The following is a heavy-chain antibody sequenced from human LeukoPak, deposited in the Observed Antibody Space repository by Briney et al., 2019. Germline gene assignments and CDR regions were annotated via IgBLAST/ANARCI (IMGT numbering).Heavy chain of an antibody. CDR1: GGSISGSSYY. J-gene: IGHJ5*02. V-gene: IGHV4-39*07. CDR3: ARSVVTAIPNWFDP. Sequence: KTSETLSLTCSVSGGSISGSSYYWGWIRQPPGKGLEWVGNIYNSGSSYYNPSLKSRVTISVDTTKNQFSLKLSSVTAADTAVYYCARSVVTAIPNWFDPWGQGTLVTVSS. D-gene: IGHD2-21*02. CDR2: IYNSGSS.